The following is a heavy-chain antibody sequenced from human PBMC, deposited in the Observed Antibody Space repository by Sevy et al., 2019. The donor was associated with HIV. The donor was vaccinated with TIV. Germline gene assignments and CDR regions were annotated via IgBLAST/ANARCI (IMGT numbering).Heavy chain of an antibody. V-gene: IGHV3-33*08. Sequence: GGSLRLSCAASGFTFSSYGMHWVRQAPGKGLEWVAVIWYDGSNKYYADSVKGRFTISRDNSKNTLYLQMNSLRAEDTAVYYCASDLGPPGAYRPPGIAAAGTGYWGQGTLVTVSS. D-gene: IGHD6-13*01. J-gene: IGHJ4*02. CDR3: ASDLGPPGAYRPPGIAAAGTGY. CDR2: IWYDGSNK. CDR1: GFTFSSYG.